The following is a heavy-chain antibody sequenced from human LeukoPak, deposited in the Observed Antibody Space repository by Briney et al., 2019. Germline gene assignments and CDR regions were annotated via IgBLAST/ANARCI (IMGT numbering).Heavy chain of an antibody. D-gene: IGHD6-13*01. CDR1: GGSISSYY. J-gene: IGHJ5*02. Sequence: SSETLSLTCTVSGGSISSYYWSWIRQSAGKGLEWIGRIYTSGSTNYNPSLKSRLTMSVDTSKNQFSLKLRSVTAADTAVYYCARGRGSSSSWYREVWFDPWGQGTLVTVSS. CDR2: IYTSGST. CDR3: ARGRGSSSSWYREVWFDP. V-gene: IGHV4-4*07.